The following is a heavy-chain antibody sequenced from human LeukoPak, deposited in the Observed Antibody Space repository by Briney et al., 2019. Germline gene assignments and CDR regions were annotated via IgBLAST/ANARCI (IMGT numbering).Heavy chain of an antibody. J-gene: IGHJ5*02. CDR1: GGSISSYY. CDR3: ARDLGGDPYSGSWYNWFDP. V-gene: IGHV4-59*01. Sequence: SETLSLTCTVSGGSISSYYWSWIRQPPGKGLERIGYIYYSGSTNYNPSLKSRVTISVDTSKNQFSLKLSSVTAADTAVYYCARDLGGDPYSGSWYNWFDPWGQGTLVTVSS. D-gene: IGHD1-26*01. CDR2: IYYSGST.